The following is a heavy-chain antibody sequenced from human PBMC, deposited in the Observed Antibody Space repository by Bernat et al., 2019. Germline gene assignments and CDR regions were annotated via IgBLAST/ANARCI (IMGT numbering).Heavy chain of an antibody. CDR3: TTNTVMDHYYYYYMDV. J-gene: IGHJ6*03. D-gene: IGHD5-18*01. CDR1: GFTFGDYA. V-gene: IGHV3-49*04. CDR2: IRSKAYGGTT. Sequence: EVQLVESGGGLVQPGRSLRLSCTASGFTFGDYAMSWVRQAPGKGLEGVGFIRSKAYGGTTEYAASVKGRFTISRDDSKSIAYLQMNSLKTEDTAVYYCTTNTVMDHYYYYYMDVWGKGTTVTVSS.